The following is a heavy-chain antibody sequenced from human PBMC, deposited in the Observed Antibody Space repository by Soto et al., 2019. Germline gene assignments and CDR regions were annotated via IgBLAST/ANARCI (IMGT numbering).Heavy chain of an antibody. J-gene: IGHJ4*02. CDR1: GFSLSNARMG. CDR3: AREIFGVVIGGDYFDY. CDR2: IFSNDEK. Sequence: ESGPTLVNPTETLTLTCTVSGFSLSNARMGVSWIRQPPGKALEWLAHIFSNDEKSYSTSLKSRLTISKDTSKSQVVLTMTNMDPVDTATYYCAREIFGVVIGGDYFDYWGQGALVTVSS. V-gene: IGHV2-26*01. D-gene: IGHD3-3*01.